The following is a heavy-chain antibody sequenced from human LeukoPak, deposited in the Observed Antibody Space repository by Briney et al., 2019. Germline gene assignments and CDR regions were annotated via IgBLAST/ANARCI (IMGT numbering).Heavy chain of an antibody. D-gene: IGHD3-22*01. CDR3: AREGYYDSSGLYDFDY. Sequence: SETLSLTCTVSGGSISSYYWSWIRQPPGKGLEWIGYIYYSGSTNYNPSLKSRVTISVDTSKNQFSLKLSSVTAADTAVYYCAREGYYDSSGLYDFDYWGQGTLVTVSS. CDR2: IYYSGST. CDR1: GGSISSYY. V-gene: IGHV4-59*01. J-gene: IGHJ4*02.